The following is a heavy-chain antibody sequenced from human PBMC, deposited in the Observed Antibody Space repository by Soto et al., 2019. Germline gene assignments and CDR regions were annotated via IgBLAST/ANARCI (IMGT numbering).Heavy chain of an antibody. J-gene: IGHJ4*02. CDR2: IIPIFGTA. V-gene: IGHV1-69*01. CDR1: GGTFSSYA. Sequence: QVQLVQSGAEVKKPGSSVKVSCKASGGTFSSYAISWVRQAPGQGLEWMGGIIPIFGTANYAQKFQGRVTMTADESTSTAYMELSSLRSEDTAVYYCARRYCSSTSCYRTYYFDYWGQGTLVTVSS. D-gene: IGHD2-2*01. CDR3: ARRYCSSTSCYRTYYFDY.